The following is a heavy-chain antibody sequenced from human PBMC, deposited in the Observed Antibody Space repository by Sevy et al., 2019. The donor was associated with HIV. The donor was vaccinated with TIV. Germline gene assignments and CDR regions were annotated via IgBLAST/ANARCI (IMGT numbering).Heavy chain of an antibody. J-gene: IGHJ4*02. Sequence: ASVKVSCKVSGYIFTELSMHWVRQAPGKGLEWMGGFDPEDGETIYAQKFQGRVTMTEDTSTDTAYMDLSSLRSEDTAVYYCATDYVLPKWRYYDSSGYYLHYWGQGTLVTVSS. D-gene: IGHD3-22*01. CDR3: ATDYVLPKWRYYDSSGYYLHY. V-gene: IGHV1-24*01. CDR2: FDPEDGET. CDR1: GYIFTELS.